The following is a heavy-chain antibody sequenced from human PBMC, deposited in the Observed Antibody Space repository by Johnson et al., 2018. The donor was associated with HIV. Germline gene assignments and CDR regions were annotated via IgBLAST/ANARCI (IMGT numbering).Heavy chain of an antibody. CDR3: NTVITIFGVVTSYAFDI. J-gene: IGHJ3*02. D-gene: IGHD3-3*01. CDR1: GITFSSYA. CDR2: ISGSGGST. Sequence: VQLVESGGGVVQPGRSLRLSCAASGITFSSYAMSWVRQAPGKGLEWVSAISGSGGSTYYADSVKGRFTISRDNSKNTLYLQMNSLKTEDTAVYYCNTVITIFGVVTSYAFDIWGQGTMVTVSS. V-gene: IGHV3-23*04.